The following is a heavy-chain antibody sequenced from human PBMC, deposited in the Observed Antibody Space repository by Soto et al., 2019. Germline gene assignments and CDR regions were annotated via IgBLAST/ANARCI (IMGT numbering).Heavy chain of an antibody. V-gene: IGHV4-39*01. D-gene: IGHD6-19*01. CDR2: IYYSGST. J-gene: IGHJ3*02. CDR1: GGSISSSSYY. Sequence: SETLSLTCTVSGGSISSSSYYWGWIRQPPGKGLEWIGSIYYSGSTYYNPSLKSRVTISVDTSKNQFSLKLSSVTAADTAVYYCARQRGAVAGTGAFDIWGQGTMVTVS. CDR3: ARQRGAVAGTGAFDI.